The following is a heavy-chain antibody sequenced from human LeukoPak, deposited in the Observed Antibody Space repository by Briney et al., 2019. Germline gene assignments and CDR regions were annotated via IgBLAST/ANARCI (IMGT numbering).Heavy chain of an antibody. D-gene: IGHD1-26*01. CDR1: GFTFSSYG. J-gene: IGHJ4*02. CDR3: AKGGPPTGASPRPWDFNY. V-gene: IGHV3-30*18. CDR2: ISYDGSNK. Sequence: GGSLRLSCAASGFTFSSYGMHWVRQAPGKGLEWVAVISYDGSNKYYADSVKGRFTISRDNSKNTLYLQMNSLRVEDTAVYYCAKGGPPTGASPRPWDFNYWGQGTLVTVSS.